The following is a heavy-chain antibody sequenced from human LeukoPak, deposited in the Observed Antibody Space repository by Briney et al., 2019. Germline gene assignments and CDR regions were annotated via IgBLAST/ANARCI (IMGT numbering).Heavy chain of an antibody. CDR2: ISGSGSAT. CDR1: GFTFRSYA. CDR3: ARSSGSYRPFDS. Sequence: GGSLRLSCAASGFTFRSYAMNWVRQAPGKGLEWVSAISGSGSATYYADSVKGRFTISRDNSKNTLYLQMNSLRAEDTAVYYCARSSGSYRPFDSWGQGILVTVSS. V-gene: IGHV3-23*01. D-gene: IGHD3-22*01. J-gene: IGHJ5*01.